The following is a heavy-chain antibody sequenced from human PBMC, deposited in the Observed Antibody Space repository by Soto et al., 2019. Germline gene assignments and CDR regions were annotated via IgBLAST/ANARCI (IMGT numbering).Heavy chain of an antibody. V-gene: IGHV4-39*07. CDR2: VYYRGNT. J-gene: IGHJ5*02. D-gene: IGHD6-13*01. Sequence: SETLSLTCSVSGDSVSKSAYYWGWVRQSPGKGLEWIGSVYYRGNTNFNPSLKSRVTISVDKSKNQFSLKLSSVTAADTAVYYCARDKGAAAGTNWFDPWGQGTLVTVSS. CDR1: GDSVSKSAYY. CDR3: ARDKGAAAGTNWFDP.